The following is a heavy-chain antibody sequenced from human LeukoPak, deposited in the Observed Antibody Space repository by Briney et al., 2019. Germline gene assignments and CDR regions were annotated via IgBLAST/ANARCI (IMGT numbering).Heavy chain of an antibody. Sequence: SQTLSLTCAVPGGSISSGGYSWSWIRQPPGKGLEWIGYIYHSGSTYYNPSLKSRVTISVDRSKNQFSLKLSSVTAADTAVYYCARGAEWDSAFDIWGQGTMVTVSS. V-gene: IGHV4-30-2*01. D-gene: IGHD1-26*01. J-gene: IGHJ3*02. CDR3: ARGAEWDSAFDI. CDR2: IYHSGST. CDR1: GGSISSGGYS.